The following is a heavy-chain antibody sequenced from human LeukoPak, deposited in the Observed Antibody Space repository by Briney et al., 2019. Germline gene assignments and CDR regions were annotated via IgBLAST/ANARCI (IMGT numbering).Heavy chain of an antibody. CDR2: ISGSGGST. CDR1: GFTFSSYG. D-gene: IGHD3-10*01. Sequence: GGTLRLSCAASGFTFSSYGMSWVRQAPGKGLEWVSAISGSGGSTYYADSVKGRFTISRDNSKNTLYLQMNSLRAEDTAVYYCAKVAYYYGSGSYVDYWGQGTLVTVSS. CDR3: AKVAYYYGSGSYVDY. J-gene: IGHJ4*02. V-gene: IGHV3-23*01.